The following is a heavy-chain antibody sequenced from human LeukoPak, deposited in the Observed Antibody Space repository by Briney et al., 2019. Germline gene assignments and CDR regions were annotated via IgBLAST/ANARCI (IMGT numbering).Heavy chain of an antibody. CDR2: ISYDGRKM. CDR1: GFTFSDYG. CDR3: TRDYYDSSGYYYLPDY. V-gene: IGHV3-30*03. D-gene: IGHD3-22*01. Sequence: PGRSLRLSCVASGFTFSDYGIHWVRQAPGKGLEWVAVISYDGRKMKYADSVKGRFTISRDNSKDTLSLHMNTLRTEDTAVYYCTRDYYDSSGYYYLPDYWSQGTLVTVSS. J-gene: IGHJ4*02.